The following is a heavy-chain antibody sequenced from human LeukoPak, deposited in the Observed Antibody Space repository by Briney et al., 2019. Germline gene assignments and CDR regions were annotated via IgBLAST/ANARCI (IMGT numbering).Heavy chain of an antibody. V-gene: IGHV1-2*02. CDR1: GYTFTGYY. D-gene: IGHD2-21*01. Sequence: GASVKVSCKASGYTFTGYYMHWVRQAPGQGLEWMGWINPNSGGTNYAQKFQGRVTMTKDTSISTAYMELSRLRSDDTAVYYCAASYCGGDCYGAFDIWGQGTMVTVSS. CDR3: AASYCGGDCYGAFDI. CDR2: INPNSGGT. J-gene: IGHJ3*02.